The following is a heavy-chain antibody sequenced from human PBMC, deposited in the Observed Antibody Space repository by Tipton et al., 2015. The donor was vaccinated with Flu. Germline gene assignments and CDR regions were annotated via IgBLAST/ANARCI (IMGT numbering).Heavy chain of an antibody. CDR3: ATKIDGHNFYAFDM. V-gene: IGHV1-69*06. D-gene: IGHD5-24*01. Sequence: QSGAEVKKPGSSVKVSCKASGGTFSSSGLSWVRQAPGQGLEWMGVIIPIFGTINYAQKFQGRITITADKSTSTAYMELTSLRSDDTAVYYCATKIDGHNFYAFDMWGQGTKVTVSS. J-gene: IGHJ3*02. CDR1: GGTFSSSG. CDR2: IIPIFGTI.